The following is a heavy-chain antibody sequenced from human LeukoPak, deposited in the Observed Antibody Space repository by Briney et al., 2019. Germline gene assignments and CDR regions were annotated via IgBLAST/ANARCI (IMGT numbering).Heavy chain of an antibody. CDR3: AREGTIFGVDYYYYGMDV. V-gene: IGHV3-33*01. J-gene: IGHJ6*02. D-gene: IGHD3-3*01. CDR1: GFTFGSYG. CDR2: IWYDGSNK. Sequence: PGRSLRLSCAASGFTFGSYGMHWVRQAPGKGLEWVAVIWYDGSNKYYADSVKGRFTISRDNSKNTLYLQMNSLRAEDTAVYYCAREGTIFGVDYYYYGMDVWGQGTTVTVSS.